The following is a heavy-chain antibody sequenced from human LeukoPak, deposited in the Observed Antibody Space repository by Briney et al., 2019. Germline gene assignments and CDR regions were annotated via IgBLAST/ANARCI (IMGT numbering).Heavy chain of an antibody. D-gene: IGHD2-2*03. CDR3: ARARAGYCTRTSCYVFDP. Sequence: SETLSLTCSVSGGSFSSYFWSWVRQPAGKGLEWIGRIYTGGSTNYNPSLKSRVIISADTSKNQFSLNLSSVTAADTAVYYCARARAGYCTRTSCYVFDPWGQGTLVTVSS. CDR1: GGSFSSYF. V-gene: IGHV4-4*07. CDR2: IYTGGST. J-gene: IGHJ5*02.